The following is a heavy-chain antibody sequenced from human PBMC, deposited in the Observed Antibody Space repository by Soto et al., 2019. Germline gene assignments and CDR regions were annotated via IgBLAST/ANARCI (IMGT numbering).Heavy chain of an antibody. V-gene: IGHV3-30*03. CDR2: ISYVGNDK. CDR1: GFTFSNFG. D-gene: IGHD3-22*01. J-gene: IGHJ3*01. CDR3: ARDQSYYNDISGRPLNAFDV. Sequence: GGSLRLSCAASGFTFSNFGMHWVRQAPGKGLAWVAGISYVGNDKYYADSVRGRFTISRDNSKNTLFLQMNSLRAEDTAVYYCARDQSYYNDISGRPLNAFDVWGQGTMVTVSS.